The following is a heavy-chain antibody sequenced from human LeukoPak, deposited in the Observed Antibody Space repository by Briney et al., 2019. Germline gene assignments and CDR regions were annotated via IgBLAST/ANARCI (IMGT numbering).Heavy chain of an antibody. D-gene: IGHD5-18*01. CDR2: INSHGSTT. CDR3: ARDLGYSYAFDS. V-gene: IGHV3-74*01. CDR1: GFTFSSYW. J-gene: IGHJ4*02. Sequence: GGSLRLSCAASGFTFSSYWMHWVRQPPGKGLVWVSCINSHGSTTSYADSVKGRFTISRDNAKNTVYLQLNSLGAEDTAVYYCARDLGYSYAFDSWGQGTLVTVSS.